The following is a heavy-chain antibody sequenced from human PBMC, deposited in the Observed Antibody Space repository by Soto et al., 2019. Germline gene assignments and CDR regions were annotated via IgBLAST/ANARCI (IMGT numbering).Heavy chain of an antibody. V-gene: IGHV4-59*01. CDR2: IYYSGST. CDR1: GGSISGYY. J-gene: IGHJ4*02. Sequence: PSETLSLTCTVSGGSISGYYWSWIRQPPGKGLEWIGYIYYSGSTNYNPSLKSRVTISVDTSKNQFSLKLSSVTAADTAVYYCASSSSWSGIGYWGQGTLVTVSS. CDR3: ASSSSWSGIGY. D-gene: IGHD6-13*01.